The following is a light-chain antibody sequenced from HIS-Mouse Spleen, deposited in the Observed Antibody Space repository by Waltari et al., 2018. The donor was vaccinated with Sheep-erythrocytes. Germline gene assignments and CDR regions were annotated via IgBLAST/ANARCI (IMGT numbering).Light chain of an antibody. J-gene: IGLJ1*01. CDR1: SSDVGGYNY. CDR3: CSYAGSYNHV. V-gene: IGLV2-11*01. CDR2: DVS. Sequence: QSALTQPRSVSGSPGQSVTISCTGTSSDVGGYNYVSWYQQHPGKAPKLMIYDVSKRPSGVPDRFSGSKSGNTASLTISGLQAEDEADYYCCSYAGSYNHVFATCTKVTVL.